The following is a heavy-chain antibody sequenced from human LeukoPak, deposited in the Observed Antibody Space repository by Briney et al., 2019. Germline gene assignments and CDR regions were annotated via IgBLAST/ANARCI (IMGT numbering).Heavy chain of an antibody. Sequence: GGSLRLSCAASGFTVSNNYMSWVRQAPGKGLEWVANIKQDGSEKYYVYSVKGRFTISRDNAKNSLYLQMNSLRAEDTAVYYCARDSSSGFQGTFDIWGQGTMVTVSS. J-gene: IGHJ3*02. D-gene: IGHD6-19*01. CDR3: ARDSSSGFQGTFDI. CDR2: IKQDGSEK. V-gene: IGHV3-7*01. CDR1: GFTVSNNY.